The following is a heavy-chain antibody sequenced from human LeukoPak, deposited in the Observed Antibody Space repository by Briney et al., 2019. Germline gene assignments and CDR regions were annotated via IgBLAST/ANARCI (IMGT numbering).Heavy chain of an antibody. V-gene: IGHV3-21*01. D-gene: IGHD3-3*02. J-gene: IGHJ6*02. CDR3: ARDLSVLAKYYYGMDV. CDR2: ISSGSSYI. Sequence: GGSLRLSCAASGFTFRTYYMHWVRQVPGKGLEWVSSISSGSSYIYYTDSVKGRFTISRDDAKNSLYLQMNSLRVEDTAVYYCARDLSVLAKYYYGMDVWGQGTTVTVSS. CDR1: GFTFRTYY.